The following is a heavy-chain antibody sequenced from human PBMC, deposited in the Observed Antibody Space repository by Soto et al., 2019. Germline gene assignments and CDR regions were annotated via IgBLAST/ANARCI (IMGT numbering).Heavy chain of an antibody. CDR1: GFTFSNAW. CDR3: TTGYCTNGICYAGYFDY. CDR2: IKKNGDGGTP. V-gene: IGHV3-15*07. J-gene: IGHJ4*02. Sequence: EVQLVESGGGLVKPGGSLRLSCAASGFTFSNAWMNWVRQAPGKGLEWVGRIKKNGDGGTPHYAAPVKGRFTISRDDSKNTLYLQMNSLNTEDTAVYYCTTGYCTNGICYAGYFDYWGQGTLVTVSS. D-gene: IGHD2-8*01.